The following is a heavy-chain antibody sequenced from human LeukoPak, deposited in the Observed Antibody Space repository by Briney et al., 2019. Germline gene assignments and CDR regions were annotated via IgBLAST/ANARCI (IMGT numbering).Heavy chain of an antibody. Sequence: PGGSLRLSCAASGFTVSNNYMSWVRQAPGKGLEWVSAIYAGGSTYYADSVMGRFTISRDNSKNTLYLQMNSLRAEDTAVYYCTRLKDYAFDYWGQGTLVTVSS. CDR3: TRLKDYAFDY. D-gene: IGHD4-17*01. CDR2: IYAGGST. J-gene: IGHJ4*02. CDR1: GFTVSNNY. V-gene: IGHV3-66*01.